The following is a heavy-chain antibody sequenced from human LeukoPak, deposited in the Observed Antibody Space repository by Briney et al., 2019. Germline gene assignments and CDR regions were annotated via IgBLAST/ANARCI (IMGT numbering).Heavy chain of an antibody. V-gene: IGHV3-23*01. CDR2: ISGDGGIT. J-gene: IGHJ6*02. CDR3: ANDV. Sequence: GGSLRLSCAASGFIFSNYAMYWVRQAPGKGLEWVSGISGDGGITYYADSVKGRFTISRDNSKNTLYLQMNSLRAEDTAVYYCANDVWGQGTTVTVSS. CDR1: GFIFSNYA.